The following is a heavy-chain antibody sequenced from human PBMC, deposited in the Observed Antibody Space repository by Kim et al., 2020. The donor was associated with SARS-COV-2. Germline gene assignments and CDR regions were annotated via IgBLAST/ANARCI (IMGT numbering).Heavy chain of an antibody. CDR3: AKDLGPPRSGGFGSWVARLAVTGTFDP. CDR2: ISSTANTI. J-gene: IGHJ5*02. D-gene: IGHD6-19*01. V-gene: IGHV3-11*04. Sequence: GGSLRLSCAASGFTFSDHYMSWIRQAPGKGPEWISIISSTANTIYYADSVKGRFTISRDNARNSLYLQMTSLRGEDTAVYYCAKDLGPPRSGGFGSWVARLAVTGTFDPWGQGTLVPVPS. CDR1: GFTFSDHY.